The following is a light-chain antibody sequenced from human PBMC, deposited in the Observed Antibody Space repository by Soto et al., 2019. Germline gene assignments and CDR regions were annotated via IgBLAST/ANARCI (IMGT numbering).Light chain of an antibody. CDR1: QDVSGR. J-gene: IGKJ3*01. CDR2: VTS. Sequence: DLQMAPAPSSLSASLGDRVQLSCRTSQDVSGRLAWYQQKLGTAPRLLIYVTSTLESGVPSRFSGSGSGTDFTLTISSLQPEDFATYYCQQGDSFPVTFGPGTKGDI. CDR3: QQGDSFPVT. V-gene: IGKV1-12*01.